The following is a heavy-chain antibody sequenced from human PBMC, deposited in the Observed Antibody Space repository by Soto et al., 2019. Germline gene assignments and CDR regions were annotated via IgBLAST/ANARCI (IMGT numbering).Heavy chain of an antibody. CDR1: GVSLTTNNW. Sequence: QVQLQESGPGLVKPSETLSLTCAVSGVSLTTNNWWTWVRQAPGKGLAWVGEIYQTGNTNYNPSLNSRVIASLDKSKNQFFLKLTSVTAADTAIYYFARGGYCSGGSCSGWFDSWGQGTLVTVSS. V-gene: IGHV4-4*02. D-gene: IGHD2-15*01. J-gene: IGHJ5*01. CDR3: ARGGYCSGGSCSGWFDS. CDR2: IYQTGNT.